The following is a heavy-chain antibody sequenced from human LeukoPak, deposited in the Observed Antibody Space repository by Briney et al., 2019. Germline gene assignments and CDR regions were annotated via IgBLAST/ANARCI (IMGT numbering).Heavy chain of an antibody. V-gene: IGHV4-39*01. Sequence: SETLSLTCTVSGGSISSSSYYWGWIRQPPGKGLEWIGNIYYSGSTYYNPSLKSRVTISVDTSKNQFSLKLISVTAADTAVYYCARCSSSPTYFFDYWGQGTLVTVSS. J-gene: IGHJ4*02. D-gene: IGHD6-6*01. CDR2: IYYSGST. CDR3: ARCSSSPTYFFDY. CDR1: GGSISSSSYY.